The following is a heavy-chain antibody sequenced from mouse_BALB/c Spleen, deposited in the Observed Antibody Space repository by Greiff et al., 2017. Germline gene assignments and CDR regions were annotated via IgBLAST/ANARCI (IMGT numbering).Heavy chain of an antibody. CDR3: ARWGDYDGGFAY. D-gene: IGHD2-4*01. Sequence: VQLQQSGAELVKPGASVKLSCTASGFNIKDTYMHWVKQRPEQGLEWIGRIDPANGNTKYDPKFQGKATITADTSSNTAYLQLSSRTSEDTAVYYCARWGDYDGGFAYWGQGTLVTVSA. J-gene: IGHJ3*01. CDR2: IDPANGNT. CDR1: GFNIKDTY. V-gene: IGHV14-3*02.